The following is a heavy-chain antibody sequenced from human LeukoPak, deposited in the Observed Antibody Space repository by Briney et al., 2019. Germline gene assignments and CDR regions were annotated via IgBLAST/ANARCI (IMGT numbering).Heavy chain of an antibody. J-gene: IGHJ4*02. CDR2: IYSGGST. CDR1: GFTVSSNY. D-gene: IGHD6-13*01. CDR3: ARDLGSSSWPLGFDY. V-gene: IGHV3-53*01. Sequence: GGSLRLSCAASGFTVSSNYMSWGRQAPGKGREGVSVIYSGGSTYYADSLKGRFTISRDISKNTLYLHMSSVRAEDTAVYYCARDLGSSSWPLGFDYWGQGTLVTVSS.